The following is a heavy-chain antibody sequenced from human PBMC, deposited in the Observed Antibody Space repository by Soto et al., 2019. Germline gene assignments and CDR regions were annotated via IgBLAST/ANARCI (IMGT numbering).Heavy chain of an antibody. CDR3: ARGGGDCSSTSCHQTFYYYYYGMDV. Sequence: LRLSCAASGFTFSSYWMSWVRQAPGKGLEWVANIKQDGSGKYYVDSVKGRFTISRDNAKNSLYLQMNSLRAEDTAVYYCARGGGDCSSTSCHQTFYYYYYGMDVWGQGTTVTVSS. D-gene: IGHD2-2*01. CDR1: GFTFSSYW. J-gene: IGHJ6*02. V-gene: IGHV3-7*01. CDR2: IKQDGSGK.